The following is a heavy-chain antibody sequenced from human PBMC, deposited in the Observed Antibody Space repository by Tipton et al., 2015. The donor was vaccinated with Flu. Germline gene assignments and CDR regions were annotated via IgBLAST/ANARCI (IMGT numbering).Heavy chain of an antibody. CDR3: ARDQGFGGGMTYDYFAMDV. Sequence: TLSLTCTVSGGSITGSSYYWVWIRQSPGKGLEWIGSINYRGTTYYNSSLKSRVTISVDTSKNQFSLKLTSVTAADTAVYYCARDQGFGGGMTYDYFAMDVWGQGTTVTVSS. D-gene: IGHD3-10*01. CDR2: INYRGTT. V-gene: IGHV4-39*07. CDR1: GGSITGSSYY. J-gene: IGHJ6*02.